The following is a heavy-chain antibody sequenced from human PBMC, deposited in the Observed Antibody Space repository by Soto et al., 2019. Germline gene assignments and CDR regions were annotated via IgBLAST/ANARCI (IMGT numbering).Heavy chain of an antibody. J-gene: IGHJ4*01. Sequence: QVQLEESGGGVVQPGRSLRLSCAVSGFTFSSYGMHWARQAPGKGLEWVAVIWSDGNNKYYADSVKGRFTISRDNSKNTLYLQMSSLRAEDTAVYYCARVPVAQFCSGDSGFDPFDYWGRGTLVTVSS. CDR1: GFTFSSYG. CDR2: IWSDGNNK. V-gene: IGHV3-33*01. D-gene: IGHD2-15*01. CDR3: ARVPVAQFCSGDSGFDPFDY.